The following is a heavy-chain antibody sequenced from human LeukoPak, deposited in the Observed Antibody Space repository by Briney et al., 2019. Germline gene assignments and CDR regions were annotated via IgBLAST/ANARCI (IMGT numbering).Heavy chain of an antibody. CDR2: IAWNSGNT. D-gene: IGHD3-10*01. J-gene: IGHJ4*02. V-gene: IGHV3-9*01. CDR1: GFTFDNYA. Sequence: PGGSLRLSCAASGFTFDNYAMHWVRQAPGKGLEWVSGIAWNSGNTGFADSVKGRFTISRDNAENSLSLQMNSLTPEDTAFYFGAKDMNSYGSGSSYNPWGPFDSWGQGTLVTVSS. CDR3: AKDMNSYGSGSSYNPWGPFDS.